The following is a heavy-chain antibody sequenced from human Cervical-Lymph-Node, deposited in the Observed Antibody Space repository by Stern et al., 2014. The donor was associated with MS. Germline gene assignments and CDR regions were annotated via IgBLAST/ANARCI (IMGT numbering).Heavy chain of an antibody. CDR3: ARGSPYYDFWTTSYGRFEF. Sequence: QDQLVQSGAEVKKPGSSVKVSCKTSGGSFSNYAFSWVRQAPGQGLEWMGGTIPLFDTADYAQKFQGRATNTGDDSTNTTDMDLSSLKSEDTAVYYCARGSPYYDFWTTSYGRFEFWGQGTLVTVSS. V-gene: IGHV1-69*12. D-gene: IGHD3-3*01. J-gene: IGHJ4*02. CDR1: GGSFSNYA. CDR2: TIPLFDTA.